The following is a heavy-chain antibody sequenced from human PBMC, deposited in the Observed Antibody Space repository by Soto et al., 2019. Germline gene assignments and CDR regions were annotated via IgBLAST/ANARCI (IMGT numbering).Heavy chain of an antibody. J-gene: IGHJ4*02. CDR2: ISYDGSIK. CDR1: GFTFSSYA. CDR3: ARDKREQQLVFVFDY. V-gene: IGHV3-30-3*01. Sequence: GGSLRLSCAASGFTFSSYAMHWVRQAPGKGLEWVAVISYDGSIKYYADSAKGRFTISRDNSKNTLYLQMNSLRAEDTSVYYCARDKREQQLVFVFDYWGQGTLVTVSS. D-gene: IGHD6-13*01.